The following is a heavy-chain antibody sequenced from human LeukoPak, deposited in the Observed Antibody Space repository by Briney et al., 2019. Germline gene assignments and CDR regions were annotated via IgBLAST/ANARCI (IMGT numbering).Heavy chain of an antibody. V-gene: IGHV1-58*01. Sequence: ASVKVSCKASGFTFTSSAVQWVRQARGQRLEWIGWIVVGSGNTNYAQKFQERVTITRDMSTSTAYMELSSLRSEDTAVYYCARAGYYQGDYYYYGMDVWGQGTTVTVSS. CDR2: IVVGSGNT. CDR3: ARAGYYQGDYYYYGMDV. J-gene: IGHJ6*02. CDR1: GFTFTSSA. D-gene: IGHD3-9*01.